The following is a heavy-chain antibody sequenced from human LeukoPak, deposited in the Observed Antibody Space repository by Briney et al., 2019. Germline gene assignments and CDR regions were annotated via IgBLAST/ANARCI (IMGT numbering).Heavy chain of an antibody. J-gene: IGHJ4*02. Sequence: SVKVSCKASGGAFSSYAISWVRQAPGQGLEWMGGISPIFGTANYAQKFQGRVTITADESTSTAYMELSSLRSEDTAVYYCAPGGSGSYYPYWGQGTLVTVSS. D-gene: IGHD3-10*01. CDR2: ISPIFGTA. V-gene: IGHV1-69*01. CDR1: GGAFSSYA. CDR3: APGGSGSYYPY.